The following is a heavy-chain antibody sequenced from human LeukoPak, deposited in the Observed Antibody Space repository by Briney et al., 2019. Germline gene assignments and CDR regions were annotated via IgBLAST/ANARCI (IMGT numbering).Heavy chain of an antibody. D-gene: IGHD3-10*01. Sequence: GRSLRLSCAASGFTFSSYAMHWVRQAPGKGLEWVAVISYDGSNKYYADSVKGRFTISRDNSKNTLYLQMNSLRAEDTAVYYCARENTMVRGVFDYWGQGTLVTVSS. V-gene: IGHV3-30-3*01. CDR1: GFTFSSYA. J-gene: IGHJ4*02. CDR3: ARENTMVRGVFDY. CDR2: ISYDGSNK.